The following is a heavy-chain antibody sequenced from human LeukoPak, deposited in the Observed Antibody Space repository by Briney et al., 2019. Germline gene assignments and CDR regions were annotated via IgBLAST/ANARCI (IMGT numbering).Heavy chain of an antibody. CDR1: GYTFTSYA. CDR2: INPGNGNT. CDR3: ERDQYYFDY. J-gene: IGHJ4*02. Sequence: GASVKVSCKASGYTFTSYAMHWVRQAPGQRLEWMAWINPGNGNTKYSQKYQGRVTITRDTSASTAYMELSSLRSEDTAVSSCERDQYYFDYWGEGTLVTLSS. V-gene: IGHV1-3*01.